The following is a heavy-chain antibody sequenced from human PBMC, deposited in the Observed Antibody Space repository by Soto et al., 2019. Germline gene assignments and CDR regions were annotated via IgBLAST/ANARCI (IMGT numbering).Heavy chain of an antibody. J-gene: IGHJ6*02. D-gene: IGHD3-3*01. CDR3: ARRGDENYDFWSGYLQYYYYYDGMDV. V-gene: IGHV4-34*01. CDR1: GGSFSGYY. Sequence: SETLSLTCAVYGGSFSGYYWSWIRQPPGKGLEWIGEINHSGSTNYNPSLKSRVTISVDTSKNQFSLKLSSVTAADTAVYYCARRGDENYDFWSGYLQYYYYYDGMDVWGQGTTVTVSS. CDR2: INHSGST.